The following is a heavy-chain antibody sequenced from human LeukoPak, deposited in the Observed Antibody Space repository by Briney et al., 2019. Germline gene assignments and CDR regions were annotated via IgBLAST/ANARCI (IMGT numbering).Heavy chain of an antibody. D-gene: IGHD5-12*01. J-gene: IGHJ6*03. CDR3: ARGSGYDSMGYYYYYMDV. CDR1: GGSFSGYY. V-gene: IGHV4-34*01. CDR2: INHSGST. Sequence: RPSETLSLTCAVYGGSFSGYYWSWIRQPPGKGLEWIGEINHSGSTNYNPSLKSRVTISVDTSKNQFSLKLSSVTAADTAVYYCARGSGYDSMGYYYYYMDVWGKGTTVTVSS.